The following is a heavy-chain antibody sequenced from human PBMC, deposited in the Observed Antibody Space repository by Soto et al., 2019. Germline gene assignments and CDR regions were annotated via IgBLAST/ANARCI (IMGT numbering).Heavy chain of an antibody. D-gene: IGHD3-3*01. CDR3: AGDRVRFLEWLLPNYYYYGMDV. Sequence: ASVKVSCKASGYTFTSYYMHWVRQAPGQGLEWMGIINPSGGSTSYAQKFQGRVTMTRDTSTSTVYMELSSLRSEDTAVYYCAGDRVRFLEWLLPNYYYYGMDVWGQGTTVTVSS. J-gene: IGHJ6*02. CDR2: INPSGGST. CDR1: GYTFTSYY. V-gene: IGHV1-46*01.